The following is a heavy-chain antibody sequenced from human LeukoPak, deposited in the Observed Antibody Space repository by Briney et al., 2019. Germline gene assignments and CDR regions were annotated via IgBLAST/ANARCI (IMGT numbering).Heavy chain of an antibody. CDR3: TRGLGSKREDF. Sequence: ASVKVSCKASGYTFTGYYMHWVRQAPGQGLEWMGRIIPTVALIHYAQQFQGRVTISADSSMTTAYMELTSLSSEDTAVYYCTRGLGSKREDFWGQGTLVTVSS. J-gene: IGHJ4*02. CDR1: GYTFTGYY. V-gene: IGHV1-2*02. CDR2: IIPTVALI. D-gene: IGHD3/OR15-3a*01.